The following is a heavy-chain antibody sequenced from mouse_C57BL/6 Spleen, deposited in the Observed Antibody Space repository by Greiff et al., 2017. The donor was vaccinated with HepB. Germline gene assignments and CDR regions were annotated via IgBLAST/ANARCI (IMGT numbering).Heavy chain of an antibody. CDR1: GFSFNTYA. D-gene: IGHD3-2*01. CDR3: VRHERQLLDY. J-gene: IGHJ4*01. V-gene: IGHV10-1*01. CDR2: IRSKSNNYAT. Sequence: EVQLVESGGGLVQPKGSLKLSCAASGFSFNTYAMNWVRQAPGKGLEWVARIRSKSNNYATYYADSVKDRFTISRDDSESMLYLQMNNLKTEDTAMYYCVRHERQLLDYWGQGTSVTVSS.